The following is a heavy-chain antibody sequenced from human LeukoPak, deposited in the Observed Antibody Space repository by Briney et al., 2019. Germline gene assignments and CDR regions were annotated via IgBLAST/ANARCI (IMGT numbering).Heavy chain of an antibody. CDR3: ASSEDGVVIPNDY. Sequence: GGSLRLSCAASGFTFSTYSMNWVRQAPGKGLEWVSSISSSSGYIYYADSAKGRFTISRDNAKNSLYLQMNSLRAEDTAVYYCASSEDGVVIPNDYWGQGTLVTVSS. J-gene: IGHJ4*02. CDR2: ISSSSGYI. V-gene: IGHV3-21*01. D-gene: IGHD3-3*01. CDR1: GFTFSTYS.